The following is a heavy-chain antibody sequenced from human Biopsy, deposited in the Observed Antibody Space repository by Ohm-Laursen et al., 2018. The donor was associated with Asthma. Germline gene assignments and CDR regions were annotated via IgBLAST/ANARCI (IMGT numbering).Heavy chain of an antibody. CDR3: ARGYSGSDRIVYYYSGLEV. V-gene: IGHV1-69*01. CDR2: LIPVLGTP. D-gene: IGHD5-12*01. CDR1: GDSFSNYA. Sequence: GSSVKVSCKASGDSFSNYAISWVRQAPGQGLEWMGGLIPVLGTPDYAQMFEGRVTITADESTSTAYMELSSLSSEDTAAYYCARGYSGSDRIVYYYSGLEVWGQGTTVTVSS. J-gene: IGHJ6*02.